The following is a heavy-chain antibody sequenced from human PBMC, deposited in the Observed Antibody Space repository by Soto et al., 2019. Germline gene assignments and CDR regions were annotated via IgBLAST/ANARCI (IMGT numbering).Heavy chain of an antibody. D-gene: IGHD3-10*01. V-gene: IGHV4-59*08. CDR2: IYYSGST. Sequence: QVPLQESGPGLVKPSETLSLTCTVSGDSISSYYWSWIRQPPGKGLEWIGYIYYSGSTNYNPSLKSRVTISVDTSKNQFSLKLSSVTAADTAVYYCARLSSLWYFDLWGRGTLVPVSS. J-gene: IGHJ2*01. CDR3: ARLSSLWYFDL. CDR1: GDSISSYY.